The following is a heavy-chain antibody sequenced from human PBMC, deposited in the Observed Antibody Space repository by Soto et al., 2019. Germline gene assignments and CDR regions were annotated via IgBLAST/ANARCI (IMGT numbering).Heavy chain of an antibody. CDR1: GYDFTDYW. V-gene: IGHV5-10-1*01. CDR2: IDPSESYV. D-gene: IGHD3-3*01. J-gene: IGHJ5*02. CDR3: ARHFGRSGLDNWFDP. Sequence: EVQLVQSGAEAKKPGESLRISCKGSGYDFTDYWIAWVRQMPGKGLEWLGRIDPSESYVNYSPSFQGHVTISADKSISTAYLQWNSLRASDSAMYYCARHFGRSGLDNWFDPWGQGTLVTVSS.